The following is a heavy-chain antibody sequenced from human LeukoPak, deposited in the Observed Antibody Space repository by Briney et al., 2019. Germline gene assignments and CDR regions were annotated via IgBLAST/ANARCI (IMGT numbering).Heavy chain of an antibody. J-gene: IGHJ6*02. Sequence: PGGSLRLSCTASGFTFGDYAMSWLRQAPGKGLEWVGFIRSKAYGGTTEYAASVKGRFTISRDDSKSIAYLQMNSLKTEDTAVYYCTRSAVSYYYYGMDVWGQGTTVTVSS. CDR3: TRSAVSYYYYGMDV. D-gene: IGHD1-14*01. CDR1: GFTFGDYA. V-gene: IGHV3-49*03. CDR2: IRSKAYGGTT.